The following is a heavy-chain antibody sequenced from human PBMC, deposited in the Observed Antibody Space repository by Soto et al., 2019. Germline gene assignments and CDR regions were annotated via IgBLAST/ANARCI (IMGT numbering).Heavy chain of an antibody. V-gene: IGHV4-61*01. J-gene: IGHJ6*02. CDR3: ARFVRSCSGTTCYTRADV. CDR1: GRSVSSDTHY. CDR2: IYSSGST. D-gene: IGHD2-2*02. Sequence: SATLSLTCTVSGRSVSSDTHYWSLIRQPPGKRLEWIGFIYSSGSTNYNPSLKSRVTMSVDTSKNQFSLKLRSVIVADTAVYHCARFVRSCSGTTCYTRADVWGQGTTVT.